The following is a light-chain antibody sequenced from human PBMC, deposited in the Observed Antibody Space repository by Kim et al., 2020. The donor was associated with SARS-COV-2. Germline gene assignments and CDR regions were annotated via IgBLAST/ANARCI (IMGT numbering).Light chain of an antibody. CDR2: GAS. J-gene: IGKJ5*01. Sequence: AAVGDKVTRTCRARQDIKNNLLGFQQKPGRAPRSLIYGASSVQSGVPSKFSGRGSGTDFTLTIYNLQPEDFATYYCQQYQSYPVTFGQGTRLEIK. V-gene: IGKV1-16*02. CDR3: QQYQSYPVT. CDR1: QDIKNN.